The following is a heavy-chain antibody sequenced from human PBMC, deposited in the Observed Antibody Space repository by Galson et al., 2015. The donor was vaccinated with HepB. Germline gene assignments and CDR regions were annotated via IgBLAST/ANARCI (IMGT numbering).Heavy chain of an antibody. J-gene: IGHJ6*03. CDR1: GFTFSSYG. CDR3: AKDSSSDYYYYYYMDV. D-gene: IGHD6-6*01. CDR2: ISYDGSNK. V-gene: IGHV3-30*18. Sequence: SLRLSCAASGFTFSSYGMHWVRQAPGKGLEWVAVISYDGSNKYYADSVKGRFTISRDNSKNTLYLQMNSLRAEDTAVYYCAKDSSSDYYYYYYMDVWGKGTTVTVSS.